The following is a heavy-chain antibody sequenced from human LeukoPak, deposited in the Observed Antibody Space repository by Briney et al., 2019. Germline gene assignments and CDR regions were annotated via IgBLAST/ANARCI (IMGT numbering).Heavy chain of an antibody. J-gene: IGHJ6*02. D-gene: IGHD3-16*01. V-gene: IGHV4-31*03. CDR1: GGSISSGGYY. CDR2: IYYSGST. CDR3: ARDWGIQRTPEGPTYYYYGMDV. Sequence: SETLSLTCTVSGGSISSGGYYWSWIRQHPGKGLEWIGYIYYSGSTYYNPSLKSRVTISVDTSKNQFSLKLSSVTAADTAVYYCARDWGIQRTPEGPTYYYYGMDVWGQGTTVTVSS.